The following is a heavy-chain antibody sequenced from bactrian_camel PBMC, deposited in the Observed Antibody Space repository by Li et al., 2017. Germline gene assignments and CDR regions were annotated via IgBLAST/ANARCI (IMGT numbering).Heavy chain of an antibody. CDR3: AAATYVPHGSGTRCTWTI. V-gene: IGHV3S1*01. D-gene: IGHD7*01. Sequence: HVQLVESGGGSVEAGGSLRLACVVSGYAYGGNCLGWFRQRPGKEREGVASIWTYDGRTSFADSVKGRFTASRDNAKNTIFLQMNDLQTEDTAVYICAAATYVPHGSGTRCTWTIWGQGTQVTVS. CDR2: IWTYDGRT. J-gene: IGHJ4*01. CDR1: GYAYGGNC.